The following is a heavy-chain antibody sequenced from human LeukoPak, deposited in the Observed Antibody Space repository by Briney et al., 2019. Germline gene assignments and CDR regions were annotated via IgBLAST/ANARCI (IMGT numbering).Heavy chain of an antibody. CDR1: GYTFTSYG. CDR3: ARAPAYYYDSSGPRGDY. J-gene: IGHJ4*02. V-gene: IGHV1-18*01. CDR2: ISAYNGNT. Sequence: ASVKVSCKASGYTFTSYGISWVRQAPGQGLEWMGWISAYNGNTNYAQKLQGRVTVTTDTSTSTAYMELRSLRSDDTAVYYCARAPAYYYDSSGPRGDYWGQGTLVTVSS. D-gene: IGHD3-22*01.